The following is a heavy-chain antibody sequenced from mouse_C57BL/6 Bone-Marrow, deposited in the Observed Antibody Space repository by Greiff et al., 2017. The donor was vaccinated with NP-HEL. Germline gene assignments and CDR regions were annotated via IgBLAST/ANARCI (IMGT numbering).Heavy chain of an antibody. J-gene: IGHJ3*01. Sequence: QVQLQQSDAELVKPGASVKISCKVSGYTFTDHTIHWMKQRPEQGLAWIGYIYPRDGSTKYNEKFKGKATLTADKSSSTAYMQLNSLTSEHSAVYFCAREWGYYPAWFAYWGQGTLVTVSA. V-gene: IGHV1-78*01. CDR2: IYPRDGST. CDR1: GYTFTDHT. CDR3: AREWGYYPAWFAY. D-gene: IGHD2-1*01.